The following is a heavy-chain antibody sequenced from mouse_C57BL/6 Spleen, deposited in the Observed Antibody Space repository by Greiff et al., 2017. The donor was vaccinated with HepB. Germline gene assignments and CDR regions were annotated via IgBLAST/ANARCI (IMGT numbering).Heavy chain of an antibody. V-gene: IGHV3-6*01. CDR3: ARGPYYGSSPWFAY. CDR2: ISYDGSN. J-gene: IGHJ3*01. CDR1: GYSITSGYY. Sequence: EVKLMESGPGLVKPSQSLSLTCSVTGYSITSGYYWNWIRQFPGNKLEWMGYISYDGSNNYNPSLKNRISITRDTSKNQFFLKLNSVTTEDTATYYCARGPYYGSSPWFAYWGQGTLVTVSA. D-gene: IGHD1-1*01.